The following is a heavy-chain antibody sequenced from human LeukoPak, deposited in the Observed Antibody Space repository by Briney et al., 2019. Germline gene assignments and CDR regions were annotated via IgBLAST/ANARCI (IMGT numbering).Heavy chain of an antibody. J-gene: IGHJ6*03. CDR2: IYYSGST. CDR3: ARLPQYYYHYMDV. Sequence: NPSETLSLTCTVSGGSSSSYYWSWIRQPPGKGLEWIGYIYYSGSTNYNPSLKSRVTISVDTSKNQFSLKLSSVTAADTAFYYCARLPQYYYHYMDVWGKGTTVTISS. V-gene: IGHV4-59*08. CDR1: GGSSSSYY.